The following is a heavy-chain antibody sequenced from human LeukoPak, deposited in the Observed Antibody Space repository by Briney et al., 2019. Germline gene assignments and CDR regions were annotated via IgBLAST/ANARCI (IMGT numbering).Heavy chain of an antibody. CDR2: IYYSGST. J-gene: IGHJ4*02. CDR3: ARHLPGFRAVPFDY. CDR1: GGSISSSSYY. Sequence: SETLSLTCTVSGGSISSSSYYWGWIRQPPGKGLEWIGSIYYSGSTYYNPSLKSRVTISVDTSKNQFSLKLSSVTAADTAVYYCARHLPGFRAVPFDYWGQGTVVTVSS. D-gene: IGHD3-10*02. V-gene: IGHV4-39*01.